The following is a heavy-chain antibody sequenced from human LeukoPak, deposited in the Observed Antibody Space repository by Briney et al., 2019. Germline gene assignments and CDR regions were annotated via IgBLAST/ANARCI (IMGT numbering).Heavy chain of an antibody. J-gene: IGHJ4*02. Sequence: GGSLRLSCAASGFTFSEYYMSWIRQAPGKGLEWVSDISSTADIVSYADFVLGRFTISRDYGDDSLSLQLNNLRAEDTAVYYCARETVAGSFDYWGQGTLVTVSS. D-gene: IGHD6-19*01. CDR2: ISSTADIV. CDR3: ARETVAGSFDY. V-gene: IGHV3-11*01. CDR1: GFTFSEYY.